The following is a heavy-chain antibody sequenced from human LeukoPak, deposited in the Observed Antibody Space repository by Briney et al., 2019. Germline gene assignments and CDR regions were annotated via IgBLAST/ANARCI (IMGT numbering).Heavy chain of an antibody. CDR2: IKEDGRDK. CDR1: GFTISSYW. Sequence: GGSLRLSCADSGFTISSYWMSWIRQAPGKGLEWVANIKEDGRDKYYVDSVKGRFTISRDNTKNSLYLQMSSLRDEDTAVYYCAREVRGVDRNWFDPWGQGTLVTVSS. J-gene: IGHJ5*02. V-gene: IGHV3-7*01. D-gene: IGHD2-21*01. CDR3: AREVRGVDRNWFDP.